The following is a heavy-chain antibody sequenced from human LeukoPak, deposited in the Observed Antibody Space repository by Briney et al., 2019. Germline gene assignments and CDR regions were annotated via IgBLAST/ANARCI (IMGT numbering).Heavy chain of an antibody. Sequence: GGSLRLSCAASGFTFSIGWMSWVRQAPGKGLEWVGRIKTKADGGTTDYAAPVNGRFTISRDDSKTTLYLQMNSLRAEDTAVYYCARDPPMVRGVNDPYYYYYYYMDVWGKGTTVTVSS. CDR3: ARDPPMVRGVNDPYYYYYYYMDV. J-gene: IGHJ6*03. CDR2: IKTKADGGTT. V-gene: IGHV3-15*01. CDR1: GFTFSIGW. D-gene: IGHD3-10*01.